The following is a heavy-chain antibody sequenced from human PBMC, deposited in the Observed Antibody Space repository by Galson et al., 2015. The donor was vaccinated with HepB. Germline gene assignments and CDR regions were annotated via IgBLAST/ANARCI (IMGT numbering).Heavy chain of an antibody. Sequence: QSGAEVKKPGDFLKISCKGSGYKFSDYWIAWVRQMPGKGLEWMGIIYPGDSDTRYSSSFQGQVTISADKSISTAYLQWSSLKASDTATYYCARHSGRLLSTPNGAFDIRGQGTLVTVSS. CDR1: GYKFSDYW. CDR2: IYPGDSDT. J-gene: IGHJ4*02. D-gene: IGHD2-8*01. V-gene: IGHV5-51*01. CDR3: ARHSGRLLSTPNGAFDI.